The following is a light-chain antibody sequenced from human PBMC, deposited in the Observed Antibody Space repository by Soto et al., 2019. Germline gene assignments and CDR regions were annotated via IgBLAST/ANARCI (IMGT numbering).Light chain of an antibody. CDR1: QSISGW. V-gene: IGKV1-5*01. J-gene: IGKJ1*01. CDR3: QHYSTYST. Sequence: DIQMTQSPSSLSASVGDRVTITCRASQSISGWLAWYQQKPGKAPKLLIYDASSLETGVPSRFSGSGSGTEFTLTISSLQPDDFATYYCQHYSTYSTFGQGTKVDIK. CDR2: DAS.